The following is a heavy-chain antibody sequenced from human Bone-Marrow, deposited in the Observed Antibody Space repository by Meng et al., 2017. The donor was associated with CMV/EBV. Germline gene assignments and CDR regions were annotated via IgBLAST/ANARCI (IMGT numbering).Heavy chain of an antibody. V-gene: IGHV4-34*01. CDR2: INHSGST. D-gene: IGHD4-23*01. J-gene: IGHJ4*02. CDR3: ARPPGVNSLDY. Sequence: SETLSLTCAVYGGSFSGYYWSWIRQPPGKGLEWIGEINHSGSTNYNPSLKSRVTISVDTSKNQFSLKLTSVTAADTAVYSCARPPGVNSLDYWGQGTLVTVSS. CDR1: GGSFSGYY.